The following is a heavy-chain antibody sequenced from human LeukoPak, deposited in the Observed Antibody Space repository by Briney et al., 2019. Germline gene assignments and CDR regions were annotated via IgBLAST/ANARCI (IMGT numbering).Heavy chain of an antibody. CDR2: INPNSGDT. D-gene: IGHD5-24*01. CDR1: GYTFTSYG. J-gene: IGHJ4*02. CDR3: ATRPSGDPFEY. V-gene: IGHV1-18*01. Sequence: ASVKVSCKASGYTFTSYGISWVRQAPGLGLEWMGWINPNSGDTNYAQKFLGRVTMTRDTSTSTAFMELSSLRSDDTAVYYCATRPSGDPFEYWGQGTLVTVSS.